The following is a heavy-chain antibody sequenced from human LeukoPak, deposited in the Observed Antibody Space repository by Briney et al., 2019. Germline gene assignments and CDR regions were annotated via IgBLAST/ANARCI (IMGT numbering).Heavy chain of an antibody. V-gene: IGHV1-3*01. CDR1: GYTYTSYA. CDR2: INACNGNT. Sequence: ASVKVSCKASGYTYTSYAMHWVRQAPGQRLEWMGLINACNGNTKYSQKFQGRVTITRDTSASTAYMELSSLRSEDTAVYYCARAFVVVPAAMPYWGQGTLVTVSS. J-gene: IGHJ4*02. CDR3: ARAFVVVPAAMPY. D-gene: IGHD2-2*01.